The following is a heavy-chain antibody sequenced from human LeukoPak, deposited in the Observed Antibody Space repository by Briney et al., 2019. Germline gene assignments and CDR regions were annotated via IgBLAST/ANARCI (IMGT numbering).Heavy chain of an antibody. CDR1: GFTFSSYS. CDR3: ARDRSYYDSSGYVYYFDY. Sequence: GGSLRLSCAASGFTFSSYSMNWVRQAPGKGLEWVSYISSSSSTIYYADSVKGRFTISRDNAKNSLYLQMNSLRAEDTAVYYCARDRSYYDSSGYVYYFDYWGQGTLVTVPS. D-gene: IGHD3-22*01. V-gene: IGHV3-48*01. J-gene: IGHJ4*02. CDR2: ISSSSSTI.